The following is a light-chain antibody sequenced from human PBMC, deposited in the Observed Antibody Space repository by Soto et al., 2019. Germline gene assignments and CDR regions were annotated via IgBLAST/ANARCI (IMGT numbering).Light chain of an antibody. V-gene: IGLV1-40*01. Sequence: QSVLRQPPPVCRAPGQRVTISPPGSKPNIGAGYALHWYQLLPGAAPNRLIYGNSNRPSGVPDRFSGSKSGTSASLAITGLQAEDEADCYCQSYDTSLSALYVFGTGTKVTVL. CDR3: QSYDTSLSALYV. J-gene: IGLJ1*01. CDR1: KPNIGAGYA. CDR2: GNS.